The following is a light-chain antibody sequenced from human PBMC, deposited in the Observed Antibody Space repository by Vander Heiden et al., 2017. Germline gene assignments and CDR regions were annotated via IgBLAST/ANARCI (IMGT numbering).Light chain of an antibody. Sequence: DIVMTQSPDSLAVSLGERATINCKSSQSVLYSSNNKNYLAWYQQKPGQSPNLLIYWASTRESGVPDRFSGSGSGTDFTLTISSLQAEDVAVYYCQQYDSTPYTFGQRTKLEIK. CDR1: QSVLYSSNNKNY. V-gene: IGKV4-1*01. J-gene: IGKJ2*01. CDR2: WAS. CDR3: QQYDSTPYT.